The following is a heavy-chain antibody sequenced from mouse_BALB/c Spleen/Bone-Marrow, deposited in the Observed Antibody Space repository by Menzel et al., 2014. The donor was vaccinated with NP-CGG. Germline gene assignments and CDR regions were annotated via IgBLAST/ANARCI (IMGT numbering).Heavy chain of an antibody. CDR1: GYTFTSYW. CDR2: INPSNGRT. CDR3: ARSDGYYPYYYAMDC. V-gene: IGHV1S81*02. Sequence: QVQLQHSGAELVKPGASVKLSCKASGYTFTSYWMHWVKQRPGQGLEWIGEINPSNGRTNYNEKFKSKATLAVDKSSSTAYMQLSSLTSEDSAVYYFARSDGYYPYYYAMDCWGQGTSVTVSS. D-gene: IGHD2-3*01. J-gene: IGHJ4*01.